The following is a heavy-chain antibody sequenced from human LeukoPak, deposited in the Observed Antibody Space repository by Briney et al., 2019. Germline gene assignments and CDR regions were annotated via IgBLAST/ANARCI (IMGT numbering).Heavy chain of an antibody. V-gene: IGHV3-23*01. J-gene: IGHJ6*03. CDR2: ISSSGSTT. Sequence: GGSLRLSCAASGFTFRRYGMSWVRQAPGKGLEWVSAISSSGSTTYYADSVKGRFTISRDNSKNTLYLQMNSLRAEDTAVYYCATPKSSFQYYMDVWGKGTTVTISS. CDR3: ATPKSSFQYYMDV. CDR1: GFTFRRYG. D-gene: IGHD3-10*01.